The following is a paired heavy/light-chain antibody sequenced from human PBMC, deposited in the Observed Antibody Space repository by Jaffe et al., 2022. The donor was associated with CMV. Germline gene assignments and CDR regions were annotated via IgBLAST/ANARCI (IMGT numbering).Light chain of an antibody. J-gene: IGLJ3*02. CDR2: EVN. Sequence: QSALTQPASVSGSLGQSVTISCTGTSSDIGTYNYVSWYQQHPSKAPQVIIFEVNNRPSGVSSRFSGSKSGNMAFLKISGLQPEDEADYHCCSYTDATTLVFGGGTKLTVL. V-gene: IGLV2-14*01. CDR1: SSDIGTYNY. CDR3: CSYTDATTLV.
Heavy chain of an antibody. D-gene: IGHD3-3*01. CDR1: GFSFSSYP. Sequence: EGQLLESGGGLVQPGGSLRLSCAASGFSFSSYPMNWVRQAPGKGLEWISYSSRGGSTLKYADSVQGRLIVSRDNAQSMLYLQMDSLRVDDTAVYYCARVISFHDVWRAPAPKSFNSYMDVWGIGTTVIVS. J-gene: IGHJ6*03. V-gene: IGHV3-48*03. CDR3: ARVISFHDVWRAPAPKSFNSYMDV. CDR2: SSRGGSTL.